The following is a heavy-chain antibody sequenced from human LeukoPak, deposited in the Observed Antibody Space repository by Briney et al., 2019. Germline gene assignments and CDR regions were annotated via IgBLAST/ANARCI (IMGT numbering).Heavy chain of an antibody. CDR3: ARAQPSYCSGGSCYVYYYYYMDV. Sequence: SETLSLTCAVYGGSFSGYYWSWIRPPPGKGLEWIGEINHSGSTNYNPSLKSRVTISVDTSKNQFSLKLSSVTAADTAVYYCARAQPSYCSGGSCYVYYYYYMDVWGKGTTVTVSS. V-gene: IGHV4-34*01. D-gene: IGHD2-15*01. CDR2: INHSGST. CDR1: GGSFSGYY. J-gene: IGHJ6*03.